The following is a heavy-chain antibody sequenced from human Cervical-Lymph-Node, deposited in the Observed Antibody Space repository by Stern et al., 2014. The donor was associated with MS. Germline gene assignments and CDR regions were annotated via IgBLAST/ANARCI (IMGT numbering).Heavy chain of an antibody. J-gene: IGHJ4*02. D-gene: IGHD3-9*01. CDR2: IYYSGST. V-gene: IGHV4-59*01. CDR1: GGSIRSYY. CDR3: ARATDILTGHYPYYFDY. Sequence: VQLEESGPGLVKPSETLSLTCSVSGGSIRSYYWSWIRQPPGKGLEWIGYIYYSGSTNYNPSLKSRVTISVDTSKNQSSLKLSPVTAADTAVYYCARATDILTGHYPYYFDYWGQGTLVTVSS.